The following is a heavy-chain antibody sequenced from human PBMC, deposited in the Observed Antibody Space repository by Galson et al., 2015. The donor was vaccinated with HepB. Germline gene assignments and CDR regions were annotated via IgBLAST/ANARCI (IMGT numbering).Heavy chain of an antibody. CDR2: INPSGGST. V-gene: IGHV1-46*01. D-gene: IGHD5-18*01. Sequence: SVKVSCKASGYTFTSYYMHWVRQAPGQGLEWMGIINPSGGSTSYAQKFQGRVTMTRDTSTSTVYMELSSLRSEDTAVYYCAREGATAMVMYYFDYWGQGTLVTVSS. CDR3: AREGATAMVMYYFDY. CDR1: GYTFTSYY. J-gene: IGHJ4*02.